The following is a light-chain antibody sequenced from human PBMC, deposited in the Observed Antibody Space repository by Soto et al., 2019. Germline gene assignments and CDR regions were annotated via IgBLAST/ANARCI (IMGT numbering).Light chain of an antibody. CDR2: EVR. V-gene: IGLV2-14*01. J-gene: IGLJ3*02. CDR3: SAYTASSTLV. Sequence: SALTQPASVSGSAGQSITISCSGTMRDVGAYNLVSWYQQHPGTAPKLIIYEVRNRPSGISSRFSGSRSGNTASLTISGLQAEDEGDYYCSAYTASSTLVFGGGTKLTVL. CDR1: MRDVGAYNL.